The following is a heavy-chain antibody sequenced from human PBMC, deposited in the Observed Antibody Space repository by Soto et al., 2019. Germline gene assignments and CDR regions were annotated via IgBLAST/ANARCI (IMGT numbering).Heavy chain of an antibody. J-gene: IGHJ5*01. D-gene: IGHD3-3*01. Sequence: QLQLQESGPGLVKPSETLSLTCSVSGGSISNPIYYWAWIRQPPGKGLEWIGSIFYSGSAYYNPPRRCRVTMSVDTSQNQFSLKLSSVTAAATAVYYCAGRTSLTSVEIFSGGLSGYNWVDPWGRGTLVTVSS. CDR3: AGRTSLTSVEIFSGGLSGYNWVDP. CDR1: GGSISNPIYY. V-gene: IGHV4-39*01. CDR2: IFYSGSA.